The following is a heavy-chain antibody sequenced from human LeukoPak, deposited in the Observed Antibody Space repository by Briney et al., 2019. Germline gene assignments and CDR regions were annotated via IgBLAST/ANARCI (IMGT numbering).Heavy chain of an antibody. Sequence: ASVKVSCKASGYPFTAYYMHWVRQAPGQGLEWMGWINPNSGGTNYAQKFQGRVTMTRDTSISTAYMELTRLRSDDTAVYYCARPIVAATGGAYGYWGQGTLVTVSS. CDR2: INPNSGGT. CDR1: GYPFTAYY. J-gene: IGHJ4*02. CDR3: ARPIVAATGGAYGY. D-gene: IGHD1-26*01. V-gene: IGHV1-2*02.